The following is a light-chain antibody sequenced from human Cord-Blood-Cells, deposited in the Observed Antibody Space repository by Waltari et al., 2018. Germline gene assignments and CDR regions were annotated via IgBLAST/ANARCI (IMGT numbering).Light chain of an antibody. V-gene: IGLV7-46*01. Sequence: QAVVTQEPSLTVSPGGTVTLTCGSSTGAVTSGNYPYWFQQKPGQAPRTLIYDPSTKHSWTPARFSGSLLGGKAALTLSGAQPEDEAEYYCLLSYSGARVFGGGTKLTVL. CDR1: TGAVTSGNY. CDR2: DPS. CDR3: LLSYSGARV. J-gene: IGLJ2*01.